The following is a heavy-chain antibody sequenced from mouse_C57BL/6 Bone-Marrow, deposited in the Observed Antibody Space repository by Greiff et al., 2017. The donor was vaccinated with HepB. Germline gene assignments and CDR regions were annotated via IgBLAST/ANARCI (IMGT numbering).Heavy chain of an antibody. D-gene: IGHD1-1*01. J-gene: IGHJ2*01. V-gene: IGHV1-55*01. CDR2: IYPGSGST. CDR1: GYTFTSYW. Sequence: QVQLQQPGAELVKPGASVKMSCKASGYTFTSYWITWVKQRPGQGLEWIGDIYPGSGSTNYNEKFKSKATLTVETSSSTAYMQLSSLTSEDSAVYYCARLGTTVVAPFDYWGQGTTLTVSS. CDR3: ARLGTTVVAPFDY.